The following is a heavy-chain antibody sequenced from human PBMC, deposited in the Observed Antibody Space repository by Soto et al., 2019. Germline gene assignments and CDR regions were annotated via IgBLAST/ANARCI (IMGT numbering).Heavy chain of an antibody. CDR1: GGTFSSYA. D-gene: IGHD3-3*01. V-gene: IGHV1-69*11. CDR2: IIPILGTA. CDR3: ASGDYDFWSGPGGGMDV. Sequence: QVQLVQSGAEVKKPGSSVKVSCKASGGTFSSYAISWVRQAPGQGLEWMGGIIPILGTANYAQKFQGRVTITADESTSTADMELSSLRSEDTAVYYCASGDYDFWSGPGGGMDVWGQGTTVTVSS. J-gene: IGHJ6*02.